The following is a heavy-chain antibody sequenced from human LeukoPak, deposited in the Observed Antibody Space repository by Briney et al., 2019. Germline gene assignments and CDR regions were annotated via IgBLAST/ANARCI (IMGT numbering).Heavy chain of an antibody. V-gene: IGHV2-5*02. D-gene: IGHD6-13*01. Sequence: ESGPTLVKPTQTLTLTCTFSGFSLSTSGVGVGWIRQPPGKALEWLALIYWDDDKRYSPSLKSRLTITKDNYKNQVVLTMTNMDPVDTATYYCAHRGRGSSSWYFDYWGQGTLVTVSS. J-gene: IGHJ4*02. CDR2: IYWDDDK. CDR1: GFSLSTSGVG. CDR3: AHRGRGSSSWYFDY.